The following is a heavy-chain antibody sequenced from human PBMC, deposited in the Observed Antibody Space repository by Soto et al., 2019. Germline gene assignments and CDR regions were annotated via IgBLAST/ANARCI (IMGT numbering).Heavy chain of an antibody. CDR1: GYSFTSYW. D-gene: IGHD3-22*01. J-gene: IGHJ6*02. CDR2: IYPGDSDT. CDR3: ARTYDSSGYYYGDYYGMDV. V-gene: IGHV5-51*01. Sequence: PGESLKISCQGSGYSFTSYWIGWVRQMPGKGLEWMGIIYPGDSDTRYSPFFQGQVTISADKSISTAYLQWSSLKASDTAMYYCARTYDSSGYYYGDYYGMDVWGQGTTVTVSS.